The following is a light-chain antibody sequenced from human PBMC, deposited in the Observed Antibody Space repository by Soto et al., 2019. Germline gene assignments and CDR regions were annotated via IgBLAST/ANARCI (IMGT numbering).Light chain of an antibody. CDR3: QSYDSRLSVV. Sequence: QAVVTQPPSVSGAPGQRVTISCTGSSSNIGAGYVVHWYQQLPGTAPKLLIYDNNNRPSGVPDRFSGSKSGTSASLAITGLQAEDEADYYCQSYDSRLSVVFGGGTKVTVL. J-gene: IGLJ2*01. V-gene: IGLV1-40*01. CDR1: SSNIGAGYV. CDR2: DNN.